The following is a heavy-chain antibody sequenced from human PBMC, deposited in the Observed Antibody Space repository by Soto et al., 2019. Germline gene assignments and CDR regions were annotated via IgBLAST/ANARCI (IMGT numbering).Heavy chain of an antibody. J-gene: IGHJ6*02. Sequence: EVQLVESGGGLVQPGGSLRLSCAASGFTVSSNYMSWVRQAPGKGLEWVSVIYSGGSTYYADSVKGRFTISRHNSKNTLYLQMNSLRAEDTAVYYCARDVGYSYGYYGMDVWGQGTTVTVSS. CDR1: GFTVSSNY. CDR2: IYSGGST. D-gene: IGHD5-18*01. V-gene: IGHV3-53*04. CDR3: ARDVGYSYGYYGMDV.